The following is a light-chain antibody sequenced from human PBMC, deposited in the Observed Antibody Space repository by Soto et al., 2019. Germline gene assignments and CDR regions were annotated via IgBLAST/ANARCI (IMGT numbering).Light chain of an antibody. CDR1: QGISSA. CDR2: DAS. J-gene: IGKJ4*01. CDR3: QQFNNYLT. Sequence: IQLTQSPSSLSASVGDRVTITCRASQGISSALAWYQQKPGKAPKLLIYDASSLESGVPSRFSGSGSGTDFTLTISSLQPEDFATYYCQQFNNYLTFGGGTKVEIK. V-gene: IGKV1D-13*01.